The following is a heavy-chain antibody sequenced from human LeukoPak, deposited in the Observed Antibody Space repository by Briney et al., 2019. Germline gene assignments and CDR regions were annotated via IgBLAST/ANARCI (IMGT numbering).Heavy chain of an antibody. Sequence: GGSLRLSCAASGFTFSDYYMNWIRQAPGKGLEWVSAISGSGGSTYYADSVKGRFTISRDNSKNTLYLQMNSLRAEDTAVYYCAIRRSGGSCYGYWGQGTLVTVSS. J-gene: IGHJ4*02. CDR2: ISGSGGST. V-gene: IGHV3-23*01. CDR1: GFTFSDYY. D-gene: IGHD2-15*01. CDR3: AIRRSGGSCYGY.